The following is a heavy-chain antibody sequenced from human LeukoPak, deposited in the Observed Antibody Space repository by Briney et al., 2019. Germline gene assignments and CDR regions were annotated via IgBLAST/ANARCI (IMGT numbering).Heavy chain of an antibody. J-gene: IGHJ4*02. D-gene: IGHD3-10*01. CDR3: ARAIRVIRGTVQYHFDN. CDR1: GYTFISYD. V-gene: IGHV1-8*01. Sequence: ASVKVSCKASGYTFISYDINWVRQATGQGLEWMGWVNPKSGNTGCAQKFQAKVTFTRNTSISTAYMELNSLRFQDTAVYYCARAIRVIRGTVQYHFDNWGQGTLVTVSS. CDR2: VNPKSGNT.